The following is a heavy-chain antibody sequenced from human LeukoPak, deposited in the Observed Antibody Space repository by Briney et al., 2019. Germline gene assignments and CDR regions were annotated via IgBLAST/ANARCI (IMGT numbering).Heavy chain of an antibody. J-gene: IGHJ4*02. V-gene: IGHV3-23*01. D-gene: IGHD2-15*01. CDR2: SGDSDGST. Sequence: GGSLRLSCAASGFTFSGSGMSWVRQAPGKGLEWISSSGDSDGSTYYADSLKGRFTISRDNSKNTLYLQMNNLRAEDTAVYYCAKGGCRGTCNPLTYWGQGALVTVSP. CDR1: GFTFSGSG. CDR3: AKGGCRGTCNPLTY.